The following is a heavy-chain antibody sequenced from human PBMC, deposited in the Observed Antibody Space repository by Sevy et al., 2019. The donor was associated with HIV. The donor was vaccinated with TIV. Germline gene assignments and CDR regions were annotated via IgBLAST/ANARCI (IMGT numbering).Heavy chain of an antibody. Sequence: GGSLRLSCAASGFTFSNYAINWVRQAPGKGLEWVSRISGSGDSTFYADSVKGRFTITRDNSKNTVHLQMNSLRVEDTVVYYCAKVVVPAEIDPYYYYAYGMDVWGQGTTVTVSS. D-gene: IGHD2-2*01. CDR3: AKVVVPAEIDPYYYYAYGMDV. J-gene: IGHJ6*02. CDR2: ISGSGDST. CDR1: GFTFSNYA. V-gene: IGHV3-23*01.